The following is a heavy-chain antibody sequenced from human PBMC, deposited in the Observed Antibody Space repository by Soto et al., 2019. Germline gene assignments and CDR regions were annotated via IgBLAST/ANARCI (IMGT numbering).Heavy chain of an antibody. CDR2: ISAGNGDT. CDR3: ARGGAGYYFDY. CDR1: GYTFTNYA. J-gene: IGHJ4*02. D-gene: IGHD2-15*01. V-gene: IGHV1-3*01. Sequence: ASVKVSCKASGYTFTNYAIHWVRQAPGQRLEWMGWISAGNGDTKYSQKFQGRVTITRDTSANTAYMELSGLRSEGTAVYYCARGGAGYYFDYWGQGTLVTVSS.